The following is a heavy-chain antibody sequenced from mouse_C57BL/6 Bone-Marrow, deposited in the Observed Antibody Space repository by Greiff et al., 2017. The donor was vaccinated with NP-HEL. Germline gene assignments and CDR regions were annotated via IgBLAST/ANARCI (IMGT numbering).Heavy chain of an antibody. V-gene: IGHV1-26*01. CDR3: AREDDGYYSWYFDV. D-gene: IGHD2-3*01. J-gene: IGHJ1*03. CDR1: GYTFTDYY. Sequence: VQLKQSGPELVKPGASVKISCKASGYTFTDYYMNWVKQSHGKSLEWIGDINPNNGGTSYNQKFKGKATLTVDKSSSTAYMELRSLTSEDSAVYYCAREDDGYYSWYFDVWGTGTTVTVSS. CDR2: INPNNGGT.